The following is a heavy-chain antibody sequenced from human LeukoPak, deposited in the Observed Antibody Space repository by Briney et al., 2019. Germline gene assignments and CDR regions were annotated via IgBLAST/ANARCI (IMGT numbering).Heavy chain of an antibody. CDR1: GGSISSYY. J-gene: IGHJ2*01. D-gene: IGHD1-26*01. V-gene: IGHV4-59*08. Sequence: SETLSLTCTVSGGSISSYYWSWIRQPPGKGLEWIGYIYYSGSTNYNPSLKSRVTISVDTSKNQFSLKLSSVPAADTAVYYCASRELQGPWYFDLWGRGTLVTVSS. CDR2: IYYSGST. CDR3: ASRELQGPWYFDL.